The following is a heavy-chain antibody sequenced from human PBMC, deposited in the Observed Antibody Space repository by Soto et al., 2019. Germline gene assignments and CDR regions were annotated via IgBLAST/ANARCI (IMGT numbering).Heavy chain of an antibody. CDR3: SREPRYYYDSSGYLNWFDP. V-gene: IGHV3-48*02. J-gene: IGHJ5*02. D-gene: IGHD3-22*01. CDR2: ISSSSSTI. CDR1: GFTFSSYS. Sequence: EVQLVESGGGLVQPGGSLRLSCAASGFTFSSYSMNWVRQAPGKGLEWVSYISSSSSTIYYADSVKGRFTISRDNAKNSLYLQMNGPIDEDTAAYHCSREPRYYYDSSGYLNWFDPWGQVTLVTVSS.